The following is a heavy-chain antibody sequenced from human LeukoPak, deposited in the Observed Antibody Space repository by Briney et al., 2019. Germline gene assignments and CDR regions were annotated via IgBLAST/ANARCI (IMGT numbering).Heavy chain of an antibody. D-gene: IGHD1-26*01. J-gene: IGHJ3*01. CDR3: ARTRYSGSHNSAFDL. CDR2: IYYSGNT. CDR1: RASISGHY. Sequence: SETLSLTCTVSRASISGHYWSWIRQSPGKGLEWIGNIYYSGNTNYNPSLKSRVTISIDTSRIHFSLHLSSVTAADTAVYYCARTRYSGSHNSAFDLWGQGTVVTVSS. V-gene: IGHV4-59*08.